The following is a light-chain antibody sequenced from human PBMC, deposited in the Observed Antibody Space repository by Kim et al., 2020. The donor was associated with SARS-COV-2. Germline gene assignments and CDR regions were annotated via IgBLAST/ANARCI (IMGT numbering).Light chain of an antibody. CDR3: AAWDDSLNGVV. Sequence: RQRVTSSCAGSSSNIGNNAVNWYQQLPGKAPKLLIYYDDLLPSGVSDRFSGSKSGTSASLAISGLQSEDEADYYCAAWDDSLNGVVFGGGTQLTV. CDR1: SSNIGNNA. CDR2: YDD. V-gene: IGLV1-36*01. J-gene: IGLJ2*01.